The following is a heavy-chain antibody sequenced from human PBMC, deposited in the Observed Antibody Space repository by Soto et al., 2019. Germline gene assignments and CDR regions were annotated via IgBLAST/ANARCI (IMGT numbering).Heavy chain of an antibody. Sequence: SKTLSLTCTVSSGSISSYYWSWIWHPPGKVLEWIGYIYYSGSTNYNPSLKSRVTISVDTSKNQFSLKLSSVTAADTAVYYCASGYCSGGSCYSDAFDIWGQGTMVT. CDR3: ASGYCSGGSCYSDAFDI. V-gene: IGHV4-59*01. D-gene: IGHD2-15*01. CDR2: IYYSGST. CDR1: SGSISSYY. J-gene: IGHJ3*02.